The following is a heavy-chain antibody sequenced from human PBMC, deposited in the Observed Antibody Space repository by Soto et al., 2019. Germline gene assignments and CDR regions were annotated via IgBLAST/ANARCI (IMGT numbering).Heavy chain of an antibody. V-gene: IGHV3-23*01. CDR3: AKLQHNSYYYVMDV. Sequence: PGGSLRLSCAASGFTFSSSAMRWVRQAPGQGLEWVSSITYTGNTHYSDSVKGRFTISGDNSKNTLYLQMDSLRAEDTAVYYCAKLQHNSYYYVMDVWGQGTTVTVSS. CDR1: GFTFSSSA. J-gene: IGHJ6*02. CDR2: ITYTGNT.